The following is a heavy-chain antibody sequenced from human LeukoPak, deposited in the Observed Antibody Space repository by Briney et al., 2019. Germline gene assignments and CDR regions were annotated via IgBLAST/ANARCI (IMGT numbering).Heavy chain of an antibody. V-gene: IGHV3-30*18. Sequence: PGRSLRLSCAASGFTFSSYGMHWVRQAPGKGLEWVAVISYDGSNKYYAGSVKGRFTISRDNSKNTLYLQMNSLRAEDTAVYYCAKDGDTAMVSSYYGMDVWGKGTTVTVSS. J-gene: IGHJ6*04. CDR1: GFTFSSYG. CDR3: AKDGDTAMVSSYYGMDV. CDR2: ISYDGSNK. D-gene: IGHD5-18*01.